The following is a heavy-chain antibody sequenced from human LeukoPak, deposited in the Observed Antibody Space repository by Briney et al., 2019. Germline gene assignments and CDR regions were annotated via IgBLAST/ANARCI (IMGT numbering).Heavy chain of an antibody. CDR3: ARAGVVPAAINRAFDI. V-gene: IGHV4-30-4*08. D-gene: IGHD2-2*02. CDR2: IYHNGDT. J-gene: IGHJ3*02. Sequence: KPSETLSLTCIVSGGSIISGDYYRSWIRQPPGKGLEWIGYIYHNGDTYYNPSLKSRVSISVDTSKNQFSLKLSSVTAADTAVYYCARAGVVPAAINRAFDIWGQGSVVTVSS. CDR1: GGSIISGDYY.